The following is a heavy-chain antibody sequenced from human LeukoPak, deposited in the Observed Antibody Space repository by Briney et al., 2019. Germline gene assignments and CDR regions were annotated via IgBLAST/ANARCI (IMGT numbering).Heavy chain of an antibody. J-gene: IGHJ4*02. CDR2: ISYDGSNK. V-gene: IGHV3-30*18. D-gene: IGHD2-2*01. CDR3: AKENVPAAGEGFDY. CDR1: GFTFSSYG. Sequence: GGSLRLSCAASGFTFSSYGMHWVRQAPGKGLEWVAVISYDGSNKYYADSVKGRFTISRDNSKNTLYLQMNSLRAEDTAVYYCAKENVPAAGEGFDYWGQGTLATVSS.